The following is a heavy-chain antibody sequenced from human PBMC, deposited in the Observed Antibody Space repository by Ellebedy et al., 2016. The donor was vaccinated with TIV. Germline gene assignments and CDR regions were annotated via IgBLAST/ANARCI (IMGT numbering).Heavy chain of an antibody. V-gene: IGHV4-59*11. J-gene: IGHJ5*02. CDR1: GASITSHY. D-gene: IGHD3-10*01. CDR2: VYHTGST. CDR3: AREALEGRLVWFDP. Sequence: SETLSLTCTVSGASITSHYWSWIRQPPGEGLEWIGSVYHTGSTNYNPSLKSRVTISVDTSKNQFSLKLSSVTAADTAVYYCAREALEGRLVWFDPWGQGTLVTVSS.